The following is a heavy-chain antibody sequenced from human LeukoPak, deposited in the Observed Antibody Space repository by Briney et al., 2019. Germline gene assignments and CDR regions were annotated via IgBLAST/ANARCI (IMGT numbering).Heavy chain of an antibody. V-gene: IGHV3-21*01. Sequence: PGGSLRLSCAASGFTFSGYSMDWVRQAPGKGLEWVSSISSSSNNIYYADSVKGRFTISRDNGKNSLYLLMNSLRAEDTAVYYCVYGGGYFQHWGQGTLVTVSS. CDR1: GFTFSGYS. CDR3: VYGGGYFQH. D-gene: IGHD4-23*01. CDR2: ISSSSNNI. J-gene: IGHJ1*01.